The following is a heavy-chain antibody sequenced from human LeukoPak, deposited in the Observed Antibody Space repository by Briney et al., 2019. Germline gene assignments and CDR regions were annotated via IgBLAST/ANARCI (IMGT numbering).Heavy chain of an antibody. J-gene: IGHJ4*02. D-gene: IGHD3-22*01. CDR2: IKQDGSAK. Sequence: GGSLRLSCAASGFTLSTYWMTWVRQAPGKGLEWVANIKQDGSAKYYVDSLRGRFSISRDNVKNSLFLQMNSLSAEDTAVYYCARCPYDSTGYYSVPSHLDYWGQGTLVTVSS. CDR1: GFTLSTYW. V-gene: IGHV3-7*01. CDR3: ARCPYDSTGYYSVPSHLDY.